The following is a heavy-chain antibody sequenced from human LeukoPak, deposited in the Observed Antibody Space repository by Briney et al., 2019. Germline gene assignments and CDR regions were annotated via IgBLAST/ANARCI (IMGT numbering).Heavy chain of an antibody. V-gene: IGHV3-23*01. CDR2: ISGSGGST. D-gene: IGHD2-2*01. Sequence: GGSPRLSCTASGFTFRNYGMSWVRQAPGKGLEWVSAISGSGGSTYYADSVKGRFTISRDNSKNTLYLQMNSLRAEDTAVYYCAKGGSSNLGYWGQGTLVTVSS. J-gene: IGHJ4*02. CDR3: AKGGSSNLGY. CDR1: GFTFRNYG.